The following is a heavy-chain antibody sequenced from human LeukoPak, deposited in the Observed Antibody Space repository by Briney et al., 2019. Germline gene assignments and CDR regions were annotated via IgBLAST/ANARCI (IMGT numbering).Heavy chain of an antibody. CDR2: VSGNGGRT. CDR1: GFTFANYA. J-gene: IGHJ4*02. D-gene: IGHD2-8*01. CDR3: AVSTLCIGECYRHFDY. Sequence: GGSLMHSCAASGFTFANYAMHWVRQAPGKGLEWVSLVSGNGGRTYYADSVKGRFTISRDNSRNSLYLQMDSLRTEDTAFYYCAVSTLCIGECYRHFDYCGQGTRVTVSS. V-gene: IGHV3-43*02.